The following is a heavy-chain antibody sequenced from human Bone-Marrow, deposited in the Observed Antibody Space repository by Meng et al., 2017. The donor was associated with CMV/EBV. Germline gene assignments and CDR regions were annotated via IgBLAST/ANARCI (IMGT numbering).Heavy chain of an antibody. CDR2: IYYSGST. CDR1: GGSISSYY. J-gene: IGHJ4*02. CDR3: ARTGDYGSGSYYSRFDY. Sequence: SETLSLTCTASGGSISSYYWSWIRQPPGKGLEWIGSIYYSGSTYYNPSLKSRVTISVDTSKNQFSLKLSSVTAADTAVYYCARTGDYGSGSYYSRFDYWGQGTLVTVSS. V-gene: IGHV4-59*12. D-gene: IGHD3-10*01.